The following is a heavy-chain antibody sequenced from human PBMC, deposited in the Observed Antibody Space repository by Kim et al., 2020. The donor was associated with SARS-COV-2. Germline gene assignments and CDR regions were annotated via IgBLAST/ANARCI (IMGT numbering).Heavy chain of an antibody. CDR3: ARDGSDILTGYYPYYFDY. J-gene: IGHJ4*02. V-gene: IGHV3-11*06. Sequence: KGRFTISRDNAKNSLYLQMNSLRAEDTAVYYCARDGSDILTGYYPYYFDYWGQGTLVTVSS. D-gene: IGHD3-9*01.